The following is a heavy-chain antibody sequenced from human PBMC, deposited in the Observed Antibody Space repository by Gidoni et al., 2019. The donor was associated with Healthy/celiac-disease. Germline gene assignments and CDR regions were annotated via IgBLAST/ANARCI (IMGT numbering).Heavy chain of an antibody. Sequence: QVQLQQWGAGLLKPSETLSLTCAVYGGSFSGYYWSWIRQPPGKGLEWIGEINHSGSTNYNPSLKSRVTISVDTSKNQFSLKLSSVTAADTAVYYCARGGLTIMVRGVINNWFDPWGQGTLVTVSS. CDR2: INHSGST. CDR3: ARGGLTIMVRGVINNWFDP. J-gene: IGHJ5*02. D-gene: IGHD3-10*01. V-gene: IGHV4-34*01. CDR1: GGSFSGYY.